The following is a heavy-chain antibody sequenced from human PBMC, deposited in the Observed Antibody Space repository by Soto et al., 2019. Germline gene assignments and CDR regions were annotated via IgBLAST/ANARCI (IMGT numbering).Heavy chain of an antibody. CDR3: ARDRGITIFGVVTMGVFDY. Sequence: PSETLSLTCTVSGGSISSYYWSWIRQPPGKGLEWIGYIYYSGSTNYNPSLKSRVTISVDTSKNQFALKLSSVTAADTAVYYCARDRGITIFGVVTMGVFDYWGQGTLVTVSS. D-gene: IGHD3-3*01. V-gene: IGHV4-59*01. CDR2: IYYSGST. CDR1: GGSISSYY. J-gene: IGHJ4*02.